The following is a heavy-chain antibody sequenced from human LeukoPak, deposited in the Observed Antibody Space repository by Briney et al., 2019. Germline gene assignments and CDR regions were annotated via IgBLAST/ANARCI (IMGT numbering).Heavy chain of an antibody. D-gene: IGHD2-15*01. Sequence: PGGSLRLSCAASGFTVSSNYMSWVRQAPGKGLEWVSIIYSGGSAYYADSVKGRFTTSRDNSKNTLYLQMNSLRAEDTAVYYCASCSGDSCYSFDYWGQGTLVTVSS. V-gene: IGHV3-53*01. CDR3: ASCSGDSCYSFDY. CDR2: IYSGGSA. J-gene: IGHJ4*02. CDR1: GFTVSSNY.